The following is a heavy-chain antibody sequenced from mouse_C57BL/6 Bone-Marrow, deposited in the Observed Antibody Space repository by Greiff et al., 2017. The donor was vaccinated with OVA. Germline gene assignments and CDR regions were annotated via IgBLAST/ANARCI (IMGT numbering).Heavy chain of an antibody. J-gene: IGHJ2*01. CDR1: GYAFSSSW. V-gene: IGHV1-82*01. CDR2: IYPGDGDT. D-gene: IGHD1-1*01. CDR3: ARKDYGSSYGDY. Sequence: QVQLQQSGPELVKPGASVKISCKASGYAFSSSWMNWVKQRPGKGLEWIGRIYPGDGDTNYNGKFKGKATLTADKSSSTAYMQLSSLTSEDSAVYFCARKDYGSSYGDYWGQGTTLTVSS.